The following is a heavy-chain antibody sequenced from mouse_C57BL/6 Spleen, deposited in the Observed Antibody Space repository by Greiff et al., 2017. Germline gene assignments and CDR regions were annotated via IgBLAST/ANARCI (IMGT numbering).Heavy chain of an antibody. Sequence: EVQLQQSGPELVKPGASVKMSCKASGYTFTDYNMHWVKQSHGKSLEWIGYINPNNGGTSYNQKFKGKATLTVNKSSSTAYMELRSLTSEDSAVYYCARGVYYYGSSHWYFDVWGTGTTVTVSS. CDR2: INPNNGGT. CDR1: GYTFTDYN. D-gene: IGHD1-1*01. J-gene: IGHJ1*03. CDR3: ARGVYYYGSSHWYFDV. V-gene: IGHV1-22*01.